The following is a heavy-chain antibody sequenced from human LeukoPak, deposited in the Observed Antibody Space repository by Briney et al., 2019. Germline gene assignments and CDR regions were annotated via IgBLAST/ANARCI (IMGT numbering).Heavy chain of an antibody. CDR3: ARDSGVLLWFGELPDDY. CDR1: GDTFTSYA. Sequence: ASVKVSCKASGDTFTSYAMHWVRQAPGQRLEWMGWINAGNGNTKYSQKFQGRVTITRDTSASTAYMELSSLRSEDTAVYYCARDSGVLLWFGELPDDYWGQGTLVTVSS. V-gene: IGHV1-3*01. J-gene: IGHJ4*02. D-gene: IGHD3-10*01. CDR2: INAGNGNT.